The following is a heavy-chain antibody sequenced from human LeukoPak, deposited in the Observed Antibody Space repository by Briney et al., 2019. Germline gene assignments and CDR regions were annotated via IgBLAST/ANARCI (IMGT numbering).Heavy chain of an antibody. CDR1: GGSIYSSSYY. CDR2: MYYRGST. D-gene: IGHD3-22*01. V-gene: IGHV4-39*07. CDR3: ARVVRYNRDYHDSSGYPAYFDY. Sequence: SETLSLTCTVSGGSIYSSSYYWGWVRQPPGEGLEWIGSMYYRGSTYYNPSLKSRVTISVDTSKNQFSLKLSSVTAADTAVYYCARVVRYNRDYHDSSGYPAYFDYWGQGTLVTVSS. J-gene: IGHJ4*02.